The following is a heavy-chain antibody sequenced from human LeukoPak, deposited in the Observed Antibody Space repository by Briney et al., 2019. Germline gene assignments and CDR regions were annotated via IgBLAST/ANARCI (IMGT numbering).Heavy chain of an antibody. V-gene: IGHV4-34*01. CDR1: GGSFSGYY. CDR2: INHSGST. Sequence: PSETLSLTCAVYGGSFSGYYWSWLRQPPGKGLEWIGEINHSGSTNYNPSLKSRVTISVDTSKNQFFLKLSSVTAADTAVYYCARVRKNYDNSGYYCHYWGQGTLVTVSS. CDR3: ARVRKNYDNSGYYCHY. D-gene: IGHD3-22*01. J-gene: IGHJ4*02.